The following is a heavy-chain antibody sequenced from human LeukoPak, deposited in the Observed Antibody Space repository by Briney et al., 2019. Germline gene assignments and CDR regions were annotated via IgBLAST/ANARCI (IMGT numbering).Heavy chain of an antibody. V-gene: IGHV4-4*07. CDR3: ARDQTVRLGPSEGALHHDAFDI. D-gene: IGHD6-19*01. Sequence: SETLSLTCSISGGSLSSNYWSWIRQPAGKGLEWIGRIHASGTTNYDPSLKRRLTMSVDTSKNQFSLKLKSVTAADTAVYYCARDQTVRLGPSEGALHHDAFDIWGQGTMVTVSS. J-gene: IGHJ3*02. CDR2: IHASGTT. CDR1: GGSLSSNY.